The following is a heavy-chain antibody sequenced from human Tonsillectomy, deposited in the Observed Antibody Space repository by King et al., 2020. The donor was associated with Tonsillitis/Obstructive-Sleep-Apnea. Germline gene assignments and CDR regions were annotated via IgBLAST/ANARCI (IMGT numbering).Heavy chain of an antibody. D-gene: IGHD3-3*01. V-gene: IGHV4-4*02. J-gene: IGHJ6*03. Sequence: PLQESGPGLVKPSGTLSLTCAVSGGSISSSNWWSWVRQPPGKGLEWIGEIYHSGSTNYNPSLKSRVTISVDKSKNQFSLKLSSVTAADTAVYYCAVLEWFHYYYYYMDVWGKGTTVTVSS. CDR1: GGSISSSNW. CDR2: IYHSGST. CDR3: AVLEWFHYYYYYMDV.